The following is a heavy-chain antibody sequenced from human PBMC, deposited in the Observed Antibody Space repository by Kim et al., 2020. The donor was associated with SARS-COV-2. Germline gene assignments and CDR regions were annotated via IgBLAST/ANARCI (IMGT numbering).Heavy chain of an antibody. CDR2: IWYDGSNK. J-gene: IGHJ4*02. Sequence: GGSLRLSCAASGFTFSSYGMHWVRQAPGKGLEWVAIIWYDGSNKYYADSVKGRFTISRDNSKNTLYLQMNSLRVDDTAVYYCTTVAGRDSSSWYIDYWGQGTLVTVSS. CDR3: TTVAGRDSSSWYIDY. D-gene: IGHD6-13*01. V-gene: IGHV3-33*08. CDR1: GFTFSSYG.